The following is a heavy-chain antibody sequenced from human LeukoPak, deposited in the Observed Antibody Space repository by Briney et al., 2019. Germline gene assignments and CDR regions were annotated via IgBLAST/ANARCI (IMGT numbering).Heavy chain of an antibody. CDR1: GFTFSFYG. J-gene: IGHJ5*02. V-gene: IGHV3-30*03. D-gene: IGHD3-10*01. Sequence: PGGSLGLSCAASGFTFSFYGIHWVRQAPGKGLEWVAVISDDGSTKYYSDSVKGRFTISRDNSKNTLYLQMNSLRAEDTAVYYCASQKERGVTRGDWFDPWGQGTLVTVSS. CDR2: ISDDGSTK. CDR3: ASQKERGVTRGDWFDP.